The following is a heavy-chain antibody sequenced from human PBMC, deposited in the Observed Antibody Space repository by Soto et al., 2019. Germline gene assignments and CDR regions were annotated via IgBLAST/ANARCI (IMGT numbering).Heavy chain of an antibody. J-gene: IGHJ3*02. D-gene: IGHD3-10*01. CDR2: ISYDGSNK. CDR1: GFTFSSHG. CDR3: ARGGYYYGSGSYYNAFDI. V-gene: IGHV3-30*19. Sequence: QVQLVESGGGVVQPGMSLRLSCTASGFTFSSHGMHWVRQAPDKGLEWVAVISYDGSNKYYADSVKGRFTISRDNSKNTLYLQMNSLRSEDTAVYYCARGGYYYGSGSYYNAFDIWGQGTMVTVSS.